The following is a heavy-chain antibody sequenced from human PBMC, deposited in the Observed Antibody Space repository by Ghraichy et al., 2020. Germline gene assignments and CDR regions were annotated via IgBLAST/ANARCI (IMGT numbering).Heavy chain of an antibody. CDR1: GYTFTNFV. Sequence: ASVKVSCKASGYTFTNFVLHWVRQAPGQNLEWLGLITVANGNTRYSEKFQDRVTFTRDTSANIAYMELRSLRSDDSAVYYCAREENTGDYRTVDYWGQGTLVTVSS. D-gene: IGHD3-16*02. CDR3: AREENTGDYRTVDY. J-gene: IGHJ4*02. CDR2: ITVANGNT. V-gene: IGHV1-3*01.